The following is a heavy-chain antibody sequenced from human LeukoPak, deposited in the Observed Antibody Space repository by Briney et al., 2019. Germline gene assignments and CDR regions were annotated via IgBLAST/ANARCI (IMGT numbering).Heavy chain of an antibody. CDR2: IYYTGAT. J-gene: IGHJ4*02. V-gene: IGHV4-59*01. Sequence: SEPLFLTSTASGGSISSYYWCWLRLPPGERLEWVGYIYYTGATYYNPSLKSRVTISLDTSKNQFSLKLSSVTAADAAVYYCARAGYSYGTGYYFDYWGQGALVTVSS. CDR3: ARAGYSYGTGYYFDY. D-gene: IGHD5-18*01. CDR1: GGSISSYY.